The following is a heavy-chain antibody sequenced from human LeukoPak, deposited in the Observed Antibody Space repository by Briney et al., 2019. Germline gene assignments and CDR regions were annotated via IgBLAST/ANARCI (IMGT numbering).Heavy chain of an antibody. Sequence: GGSLRLSCAASGFTFSSYGMHWVRQAPGKGLEWVAVISYDGSNKYYADSVKGRFTISRDNSKNTPYLQMNSLRAEDTAVYYCAKDLGGAGSGPIDPWGQGTLVTVSS. D-gene: IGHD1-26*01. J-gene: IGHJ5*02. CDR1: GFTFSSYG. CDR3: AKDLGGAGSGPIDP. CDR2: ISYDGSNK. V-gene: IGHV3-30*18.